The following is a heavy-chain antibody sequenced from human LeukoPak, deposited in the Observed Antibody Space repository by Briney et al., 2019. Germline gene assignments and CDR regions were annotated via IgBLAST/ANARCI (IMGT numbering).Heavy chain of an antibody. CDR2: ISGSGDST. Sequence: PGGSPKLSCAASGFSFSSYAMSWVRQAPGKGLEWVSSISGSGDSTYYAESVKGRFTISRDNSKNTLFLQMNSLRAEDTAVFYCAKRSGYTTGWFFDFWGQGTLVTVSS. CDR3: AKRSGYTTGWFFDF. CDR1: GFSFSSYA. V-gene: IGHV3-23*01. J-gene: IGHJ4*02. D-gene: IGHD6-19*01.